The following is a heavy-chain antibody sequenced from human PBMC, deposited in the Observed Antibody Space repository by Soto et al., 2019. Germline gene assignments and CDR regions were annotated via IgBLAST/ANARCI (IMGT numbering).Heavy chain of an antibody. CDR1: GGTLSSSV. D-gene: IGHD1-26*01. CDR3: AREGFSGSYLPS. V-gene: IGHV1-69*18. CDR2: IVPMSGTT. J-gene: IGHJ5*02. Sequence: QVQLVQSGAEVKKPGSSVRVPCKASGGTLSSSVISWVRQAPGQGLEWMGSIVPMSGTTKYAQRFQGRVTITADESTNTADMELSSLRSEDSAVYYCAREGFSGSYLPSWGQGTLVTVSS.